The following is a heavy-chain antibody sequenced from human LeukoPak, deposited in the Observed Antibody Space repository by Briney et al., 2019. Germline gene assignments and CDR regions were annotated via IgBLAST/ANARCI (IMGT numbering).Heavy chain of an antibody. J-gene: IGHJ6*03. CDR3: ARSHIYYYYYMDV. CDR1: GGSISSYY. V-gene: IGHV4-4*07. CDR2: IYNTGTT. Sequence: SETLSLTCTVSGGSISSYYWSWIRQPAGKGLEWIGRIYNTGTTNYNPSLKSRLTMSVDTSKNQFSLKLTSVTAADTAVYYCARSHIYYYYYMDVWGKGTTVTISS.